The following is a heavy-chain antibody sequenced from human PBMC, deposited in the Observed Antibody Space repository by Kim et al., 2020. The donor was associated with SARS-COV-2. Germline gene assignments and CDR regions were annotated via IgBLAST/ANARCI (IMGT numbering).Heavy chain of an antibody. V-gene: IGHV4-39*01. CDR2: IYYSGST. D-gene: IGHD3-22*01. CDR3: AEWGAYYDSSGYYL. CDR1: GGSISSSSYY. Sequence: SETLSLTCTVSGGSISSSSYYWGWIRQPPGKGLEWIGSIYYSGSTYYNPSLKSRVTISVDTSKNQFSLKLSSVTAADTAVYYCAEWGAYYDSSGYYLWGQGTLVTVSS. J-gene: IGHJ4*02.